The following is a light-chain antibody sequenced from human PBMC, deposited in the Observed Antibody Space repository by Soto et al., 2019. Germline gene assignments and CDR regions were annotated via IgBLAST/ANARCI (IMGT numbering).Light chain of an antibody. V-gene: IGLV2-14*01. CDR1: SSDVGGYNY. J-gene: IGLJ2*01. Sequence: QSVLTQPASVSGSPGQSITISCTGTSSDVGGYNYVSWYQQHPGKAPKLMIYEVSNRPSGVSNRFSGSKSGNTASLTISGLQAEYEADYYCSSYTSSSNVLFGGGTKLTVL. CDR2: EVS. CDR3: SSYTSSSNVL.